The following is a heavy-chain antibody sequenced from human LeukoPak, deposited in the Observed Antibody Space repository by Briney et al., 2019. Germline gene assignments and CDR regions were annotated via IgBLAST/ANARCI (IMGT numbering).Heavy chain of an antibody. CDR2: ISSSGGTT. CDR3: ARWWKTGYFPDAFDI. D-gene: IGHD3-9*01. Sequence: GETLRLSCAASGFTFSSYGMNWVRQAPGKGLEWVSFISSSGGTTYNADSVKGRFTISRDNSKNTLYLQMNSLRAEDTAVYYCARWWKTGYFPDAFDIWGQGTMVTVSS. V-gene: IGHV3-23*01. J-gene: IGHJ3*02. CDR1: GFTFSSYG.